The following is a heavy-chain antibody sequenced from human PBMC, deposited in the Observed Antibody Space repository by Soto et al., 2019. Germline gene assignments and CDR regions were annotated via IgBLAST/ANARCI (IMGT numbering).Heavy chain of an antibody. J-gene: IGHJ6*02. Sequence: EVQLVESGGDLVQPGGSLRLSCAASGFTFSSYWMSWVRQAPGKGLEWVANIKQDGNERHYADSVKGRFTISRDNGKNTRYLQMNGLSAGATAVYYCSNDLTRPYCYGMYVSGQGTT. CDR2: IKQDGNER. V-gene: IGHV3-7*05. D-gene: IGHD2-2*01. CDR3: SNDLTRPYCYGMYV. CDR1: GFTFSSYW.